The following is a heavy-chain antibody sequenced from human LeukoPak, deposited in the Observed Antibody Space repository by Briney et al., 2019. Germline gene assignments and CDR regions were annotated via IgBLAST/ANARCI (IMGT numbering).Heavy chain of an antibody. V-gene: IGHV4-39*01. D-gene: IGHD5-18*01. CDR3: ARRAVVMSNFDY. J-gene: IGHJ4*02. CDR1: GGSISSSSYY. CDR2: IYYSGST. Sequence: KPSETLSLTCTVSGGSISSSSYYWGWIRQPPGKGLEWIGSIYYSGSTYYNPSLKSRGTISVDTSKNQFSLKLSSVTATDTAVYYCARRAVVMSNFDYWGQGTLVTVSS.